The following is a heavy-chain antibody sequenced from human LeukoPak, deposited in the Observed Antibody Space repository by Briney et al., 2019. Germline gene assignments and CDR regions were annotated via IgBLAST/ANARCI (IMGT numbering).Heavy chain of an antibody. CDR2: IYHSGST. CDR3: AREQENDYYGSGSYLEGFDY. J-gene: IGHJ4*02. D-gene: IGHD3-10*01. Sequence: SETLSLTCTVSGYSISSGYYWGWIRQPPGKGLEWIGSIYHSGSTYYNPSLKSRVTISVDTSKNQFSLKLSSVTAADTAVYYCAREQENDYYGSGSYLEGFDYWGQGTLVTVSS. V-gene: IGHV4-38-2*02. CDR1: GYSISSGYY.